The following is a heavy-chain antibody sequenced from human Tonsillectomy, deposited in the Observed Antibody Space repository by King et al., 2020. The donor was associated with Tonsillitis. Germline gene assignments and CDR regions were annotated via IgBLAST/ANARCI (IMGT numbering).Heavy chain of an antibody. J-gene: IGHJ3*02. CDR3: ARGPIRGYSYGLDAFDI. D-gene: IGHD5-18*01. V-gene: IGHV3-21*01. CDR2: ISGSRSKI. CDR1: GFTFSSYS. Sequence: VQLVESGGGLVKSGGSLRLSCAASGFTFSSYSMNWVRQPPGKGLEWVSSISGSRSKIYYADSVKGRLTISRDNAKNSLFLQMNSLRVEDTAVYYCARGPIRGYSYGLDAFDIWGQGTMVTVSS.